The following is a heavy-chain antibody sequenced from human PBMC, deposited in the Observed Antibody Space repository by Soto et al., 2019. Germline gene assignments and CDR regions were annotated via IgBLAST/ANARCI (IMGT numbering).Heavy chain of an antibody. D-gene: IGHD5-18*01. J-gene: IGHJ4*02. V-gene: IGHV3-48*02. CDR3: ARDRVVDTAMDPFDF. Sequence: PGGSLRLSCAASGFTFSSYSMNWVRQAPGKGLEWVSYISDSSRTIYYADSVKGRFTISRDNAKNSLFLQMNSLRDEETAVYYCARDRVVDTAMDPFDFWGQGTLVTVSS. CDR1: GFTFSSYS. CDR2: ISDSSRTI.